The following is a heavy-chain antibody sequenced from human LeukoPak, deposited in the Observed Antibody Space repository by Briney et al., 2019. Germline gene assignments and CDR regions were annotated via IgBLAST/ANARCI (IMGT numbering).Heavy chain of an antibody. V-gene: IGHV1-2*02. CDR1: EYTFTGYY. J-gene: IGHJ4*02. CDR2: INPNSGGT. Sequence: EASVKVSCKASEYTFTGYYMHWVRQAPGQGLEWMGWINPNSGGTNYAQKFQGRVTMTRDTSISTAYMELSRLRSDDTAVYYCATPGGLDSNYIFDYWGQGTLVTVSS. CDR3: ATPGGLDSNYIFDY. D-gene: IGHD4-11*01.